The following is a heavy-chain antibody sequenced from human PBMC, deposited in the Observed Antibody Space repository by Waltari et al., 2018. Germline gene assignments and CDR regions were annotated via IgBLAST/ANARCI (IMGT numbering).Heavy chain of an antibody. D-gene: IGHD6-19*01. Sequence: EVQLVESGGGLVQPGGSLRLSCAASGFTFSSYEMNWVRQAPGKGLEWVSSISSSSSYIYYADSVKGRFTISRDNAKNSLYLQMNSLRAEDTAVYYCARDVGWYDGVYWGQGTLVTVSS. CDR2: ISSSSSYI. CDR1: GFTFSSYE. J-gene: IGHJ4*02. V-gene: IGHV3-48*03. CDR3: ARDVGWYDGVY.